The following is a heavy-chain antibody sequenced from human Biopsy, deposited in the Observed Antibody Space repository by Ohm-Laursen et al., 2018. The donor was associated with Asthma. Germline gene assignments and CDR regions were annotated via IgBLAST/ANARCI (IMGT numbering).Heavy chain of an antibody. J-gene: IGHJ4*02. CDR3: VRDGPVGAPSDY. CDR1: GDILSSFG. Sequence: ASVKVSCKAHGDILSSFGIKWVRKAPGQGLEWMGGVIPIYGTTHTAQKFQGRVTITADESTSTAYMELRSLRSDDTAVYYCVRDGPVGAPSDYWGQGTLVTVSS. CDR2: VIPIYGTT. D-gene: IGHD1-26*01. V-gene: IGHV1-69*13.